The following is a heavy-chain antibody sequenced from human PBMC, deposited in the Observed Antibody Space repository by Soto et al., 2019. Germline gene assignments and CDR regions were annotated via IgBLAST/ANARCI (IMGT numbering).Heavy chain of an antibody. D-gene: IGHD3-10*01. V-gene: IGHV3-11*01. CDR3: ARDRGLWFGELQVNYYYYYGMDV. CDR2: ISSSGSTI. Sequence: KTGGSLRLSCAASGFTFSDYYMSWIRQAPGKGLEWVSYISSSGSTIYYADSVKGRFTISRDNAKNSLYLQMNSLRAEDTAVYYCARDRGLWFGELQVNYYYYYGMDVWGQGTTVTVS. J-gene: IGHJ6*02. CDR1: GFTFSDYY.